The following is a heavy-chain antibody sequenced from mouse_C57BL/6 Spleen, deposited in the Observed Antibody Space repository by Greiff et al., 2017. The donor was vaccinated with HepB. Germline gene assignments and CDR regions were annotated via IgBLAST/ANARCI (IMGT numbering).Heavy chain of an antibody. V-gene: IGHV10-1*01. D-gene: IGHD2-5*01. CDR2: IRSKSNNYAT. Sequence: EVMLVESGGGLVQPKGSLKLSCAASGFSFNTYAMNWVRQAPGKGLEWVARIRSKSNNYATYYADSVKDRFTISRDDSESMLYLQMNNLKTEDTAMYYCVRQGYYSNYGYYAMDYWGQGTSVTVSS. CDR1: GFSFNTYA. J-gene: IGHJ4*01. CDR3: VRQGYYSNYGYYAMDY.